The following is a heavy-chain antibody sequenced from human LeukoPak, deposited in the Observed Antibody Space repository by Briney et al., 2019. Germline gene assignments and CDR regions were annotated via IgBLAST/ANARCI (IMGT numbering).Heavy chain of an antibody. CDR2: INHSGST. V-gene: IGHV4-34*01. Sequence: KPSETLSLTCAVYGGSFSGYYWSWIRQPPGKGLEWIGEINHSGSTNYNPSLKSRVTISVDTSKNQFSLKLSSVTAADTAVYYCARVPYYDSSGYYGARYYYGMDVWGQGTTVTVSS. CDR1: GGSFSGYY. D-gene: IGHD3-22*01. CDR3: ARVPYYDSSGYYGARYYYGMDV. J-gene: IGHJ6*02.